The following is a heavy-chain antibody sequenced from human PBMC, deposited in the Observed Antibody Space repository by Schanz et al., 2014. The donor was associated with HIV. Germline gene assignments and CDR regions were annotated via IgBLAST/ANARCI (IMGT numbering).Heavy chain of an antibody. J-gene: IGHJ4*02. V-gene: IGHV3-30*03. CDR2: ISKDGSDK. CDR3: VRETPSGVDYFDY. CDR1: GFSFSSYG. D-gene: IGHD3-10*01. Sequence: QVQLVESGGGVVQPGKSLRLSCAASGFSFSSYGMHWVRQAPGKGLEWVAAISKDGSDKYYTDSVKGRFTISRDNAKNSLHLQMNSLRAEDTAVYYCVRETPSGVDYFDYWGQGTLVTVSS.